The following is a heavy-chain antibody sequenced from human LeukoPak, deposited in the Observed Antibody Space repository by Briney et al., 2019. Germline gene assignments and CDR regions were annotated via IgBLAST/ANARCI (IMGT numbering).Heavy chain of an antibody. CDR2: IIPIFGTA. CDR3: ARGKGYYDSSGYYRY. Sequence: ASVKVSCKASGGTFSSYAISWVRQAPGQGLEWMGGIIPIFGTANYAQKFQGRVTITAGESTSTAYMELSSLRSEDTAVYYCARGKGYYDSSGYYRYWGQGTLVTVSS. J-gene: IGHJ4*02. D-gene: IGHD3-22*01. CDR1: GGTFSSYA. V-gene: IGHV1-69*13.